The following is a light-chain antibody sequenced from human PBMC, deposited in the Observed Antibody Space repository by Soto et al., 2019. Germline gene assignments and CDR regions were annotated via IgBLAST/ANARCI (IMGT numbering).Light chain of an antibody. CDR3: LQYDSSRT. J-gene: IGKJ1*01. V-gene: IGKV3-20*01. CDR2: GTS. CDR1: QSVMNRF. Sequence: EIVLTQSPGTLSLSPGQRVTLSCRASQSVMNRFLAWYQQKTGQAPRLLIYGTSIRAAGIPERFSGSGSGTDFTLTISRLEPEDFAVYYCLQYDSSRTFGKGTKVDMK.